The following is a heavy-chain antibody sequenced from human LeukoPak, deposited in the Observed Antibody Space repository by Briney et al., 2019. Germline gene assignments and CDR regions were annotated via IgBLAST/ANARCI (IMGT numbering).Heavy chain of an antibody. CDR2: IKQDGSEK. CDR3: ARLQANWDAFDI. CDR1: GFTFSSYW. Sequence: GGSLRLSCAASGFTFSSYWTSWVRQAPGKGLEWVANIKQDGSEKYYVDSVKGRFTISRDNAKNSLYLQMNSLRAEDTAVYYCARLQANWDAFDIWGQGTMVTVSS. J-gene: IGHJ3*02. V-gene: IGHV3-7*01. D-gene: IGHD7-27*01.